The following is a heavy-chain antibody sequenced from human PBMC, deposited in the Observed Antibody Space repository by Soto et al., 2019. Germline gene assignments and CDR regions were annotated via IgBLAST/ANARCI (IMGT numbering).Heavy chain of an antibody. J-gene: IGHJ6*02. V-gene: IGHV1-18*01. Sequence: QVQLVQSGAEVKKPGASVKVSCKASGYTFTSYGISWVRQAPGQGLEWMGWSSGYNGNTNYAQKFQGRVTMTTDTSTSTAYMELRSLRSDDTAVYYCATAYCGGDCFTQGYYYYGMDVWGQGTTVTVSS. CDR3: ATAYCGGDCFTQGYYYYGMDV. D-gene: IGHD2-21*02. CDR1: GYTFTSYG. CDR2: SSGYNGNT.